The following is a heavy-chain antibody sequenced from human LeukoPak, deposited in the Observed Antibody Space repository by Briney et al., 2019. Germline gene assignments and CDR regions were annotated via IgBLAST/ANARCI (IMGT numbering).Heavy chain of an antibody. CDR1: GGTFSSYA. CDR3: AREGEGCSGGSYYYAFDI. Sequence: SVKVSCKASGGTFSSYAISWVRQAPGQGLEWMGGIIPIFGTANYAQKFQGRVTITADESTSTAYMELSSLRSEDTAVYYCAREGEGCSGGSYYYAFDIWGQGTMATVSS. J-gene: IGHJ3*02. D-gene: IGHD2-15*01. CDR2: IIPIFGTA. V-gene: IGHV1-69*13.